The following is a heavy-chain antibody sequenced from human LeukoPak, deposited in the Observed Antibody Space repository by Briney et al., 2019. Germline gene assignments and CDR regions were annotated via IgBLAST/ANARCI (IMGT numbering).Heavy chain of an antibody. CDR3: ARQSGDYAVEYFQH. V-gene: IGHV3-21*01. J-gene: IGHJ1*01. CDR1: GFTFSSYS. D-gene: IGHD4-17*01. CDR2: ISSSSSYI. Sequence: PGGSLRLSCAASGFTFSSYSMNWVRQAPGKGLEWVSSISSSSSYIYYADSVKGRFTISRDNAKNSLYLQMNSLRAEDTAVYYCARQSGDYAVEYFQHWGQGTLVTVSS.